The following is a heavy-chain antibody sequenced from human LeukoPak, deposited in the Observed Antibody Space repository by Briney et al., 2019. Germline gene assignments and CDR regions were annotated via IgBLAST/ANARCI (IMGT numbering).Heavy chain of an antibody. Sequence: QPPRSLRLSCAASGFTFDDYAMHWVRQAPGKGLEWVSGISWNSGRIGYADSVKGRFTISRDNAKNSLYLQMNSLRAEDTALYSCARGVVTASEAYYYYGMDVWGQGTTVTVSS. CDR2: ISWNSGRI. V-gene: IGHV3-9*01. D-gene: IGHD2-21*02. CDR3: ARGVVTASEAYYYYGMDV. CDR1: GFTFDDYA. J-gene: IGHJ6*02.